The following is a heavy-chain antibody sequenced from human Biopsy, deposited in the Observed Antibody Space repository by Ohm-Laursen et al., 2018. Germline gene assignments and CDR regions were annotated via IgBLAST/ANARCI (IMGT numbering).Heavy chain of an antibody. Sequence: SDTLSLTCTVSGVSISVDGYYWAWIRQLPGKGLDWIGYIYHSGTTYYNPSLKSRLTMSVDTSKNEFSLRLKSVTAADTAVYFCATFRASWDTTQGGDYRGQGTLVTVSS. V-gene: IGHV4-31*03. CDR1: GVSISVDGYY. D-gene: IGHD1-26*01. CDR3: ATFRASWDTTQGGDY. CDR2: IYHSGTT. J-gene: IGHJ4*02.